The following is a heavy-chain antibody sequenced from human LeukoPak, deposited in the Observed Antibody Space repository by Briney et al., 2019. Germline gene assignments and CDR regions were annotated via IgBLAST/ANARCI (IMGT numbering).Heavy chain of an antibody. V-gene: IGHV1-24*01. D-gene: IGHD1-26*01. CDR2: FDPDDGET. CDR3: ATGTSGSYYVGIVRPIDY. CDR1: GYTLTELP. Sequence: ASVKVSCKVSGYTLTELPIHWVRQAPGQGLEWMGGFDPDDGETVYAQMFQGRVTMTEDTSSDTASMELGSLRSEDTAVYYCATGTSGSYYVGIVRPIDYWGQGTLVTVSS. J-gene: IGHJ4*02.